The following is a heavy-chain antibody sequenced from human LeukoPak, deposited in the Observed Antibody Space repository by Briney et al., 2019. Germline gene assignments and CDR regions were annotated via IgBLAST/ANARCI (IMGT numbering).Heavy chain of an antibody. CDR3: ARDRLTNDAFDI. CDR2: INSDGSGT. D-gene: IGHD2-8*01. CDR1: GFTFNSYW. J-gene: IGHJ3*02. V-gene: IGHV3-74*01. Sequence: GGSLRLSCAASGFTFNSYWMHWVRQAPGKGLVWVSRINSDGSGTSDADFVKGRFTISRDNSKNTLYLQMNSLRVEDTAMYYCARDRLTNDAFDIWGQGTMVTVSS.